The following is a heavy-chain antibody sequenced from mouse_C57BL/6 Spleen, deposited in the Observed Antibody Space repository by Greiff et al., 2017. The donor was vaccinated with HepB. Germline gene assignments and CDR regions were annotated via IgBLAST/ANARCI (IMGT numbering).Heavy chain of an antibody. CDR2: INPNNGGT. D-gene: IGHD1-1*01. CDR1: GYTFTDYY. V-gene: IGHV1-26*01. Sequence: EVKLMESGPELVKPGASVKISCKASGYTFTDYYMNWVKQSHGKSLEWIGDINPNNGGTSYNQKFKGKATLTVDKSASTAYMELRSLTSEDSAVYYCARKYYGSSLVYFDYWGQGTTLTVSS. J-gene: IGHJ2*01. CDR3: ARKYYGSSLVYFDY.